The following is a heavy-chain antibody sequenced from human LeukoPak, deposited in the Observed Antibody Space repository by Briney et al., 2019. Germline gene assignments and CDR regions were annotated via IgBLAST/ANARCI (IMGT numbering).Heavy chain of an antibody. CDR2: TYIGGDT. V-gene: IGHV4-61*02. J-gene: IGHJ3*02. CDR1: GDSISSGSYL. CDR3: ARDPRGVKAILGAFDI. D-gene: IGHD2-21*01. Sequence: SQTLSLTCTVSGDSISSGSYLWSWIRQPAGKGLEWIGRTYIGGDTNYNHSLKSRVTISLDTSKNQISLRLSSVTAADTAVYYCARDPRGVKAILGAFDIWGQGTTVTVSS.